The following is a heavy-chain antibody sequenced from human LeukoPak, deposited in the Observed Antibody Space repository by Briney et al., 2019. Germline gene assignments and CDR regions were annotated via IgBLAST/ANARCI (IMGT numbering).Heavy chain of an antibody. J-gene: IGHJ4*02. CDR1: GYTFTNYD. CDR3: ARLRDHYYDSSGYYPFDY. Sequence: ASVKVSCKASGYTFTNYDISWVRQAPGQGLEWMGGIIPIFGTANYAQKFQGRVTITADESTSTAYMELSSLRSEDTAVYYCARLRDHYYDSSGYYPFDYWGQGTLVTVSS. D-gene: IGHD3-22*01. V-gene: IGHV1-69*13. CDR2: IIPIFGTA.